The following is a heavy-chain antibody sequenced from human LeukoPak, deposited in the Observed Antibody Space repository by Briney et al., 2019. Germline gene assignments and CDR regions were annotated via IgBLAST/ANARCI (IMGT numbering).Heavy chain of an antibody. D-gene: IGHD4-17*01. CDR1: GFTFSDYY. J-gene: IGHJ6*03. CDR3: ARDYGDYDSYYYYYMDV. CDR2: ISSSGSTI. V-gene: IGHV3-11*04. Sequence: GGSLRLSCAASGFTFSDYYMSWIRQAPGKGLEWVSYISSSGSTIYYADSVKGRFTISRDNAKNSLYLQMNSLRAEDTAVYYCARDYGDYDSYYYYYMDVWGKGTTVTISS.